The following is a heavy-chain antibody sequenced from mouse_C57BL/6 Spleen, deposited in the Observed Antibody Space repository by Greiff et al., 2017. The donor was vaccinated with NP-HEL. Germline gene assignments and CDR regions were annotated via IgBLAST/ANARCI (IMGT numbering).Heavy chain of an antibody. CDR2: ISSGGDYI. D-gene: IGHD2-1*01. CDR1: GFTFSSYA. Sequence: EVMLVESGEGLVKPGGSLKLSCAASGFTFSSYAMSWVRQTPEKRLEWVAYISSGGDYIYYADPVKGRFTISRDNARNTLYLQMSSLKSEDTAMYYCTRAPYGNSWFAYWGQGTLVTVSA. J-gene: IGHJ3*01. V-gene: IGHV5-9-1*02. CDR3: TRAPYGNSWFAY.